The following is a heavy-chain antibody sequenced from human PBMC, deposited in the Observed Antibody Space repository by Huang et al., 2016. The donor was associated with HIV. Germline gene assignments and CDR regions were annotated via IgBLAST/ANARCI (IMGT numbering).Heavy chain of an antibody. V-gene: IGHV3-53*01. J-gene: IGHJ4*02. Sequence: EVQLVESGGGLIQPGGSLRLSCAASGFTVSGTYMGWVRQAPRKGLEWVSVIYSGGTTYFADSVKGRFTFSRDKSKNTVYLQMNSLRADDTAVYYCARGGNTVGYFDNWGQGTLVTVSS. CDR2: IYSGGTT. CDR3: ARGGNTVGYFDN. D-gene: IGHD1-26*01. CDR1: GFTVSGTY.